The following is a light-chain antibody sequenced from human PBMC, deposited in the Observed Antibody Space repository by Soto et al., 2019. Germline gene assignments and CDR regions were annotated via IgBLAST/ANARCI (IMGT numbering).Light chain of an antibody. J-gene: IGLJ2*01. Sequence: QSVLTQPPSASGAPGQGITISCSGGSSNIEINYVYWYQQLPGTAPRLLISRNNQRPSGVPDRFSGSKSGTSASLAISALRSEDEADYYCTVWDDSLRGRLFGGGTKLTVL. CDR1: SSNIEINY. V-gene: IGLV1-47*01. CDR3: TVWDDSLRGRL. CDR2: RNN.